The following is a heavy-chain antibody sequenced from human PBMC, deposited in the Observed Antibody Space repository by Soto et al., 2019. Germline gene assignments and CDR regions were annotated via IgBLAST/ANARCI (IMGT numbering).Heavy chain of an antibody. CDR2: SYSSGST. CDR3: ARCLESSDRFRYYGMDV. V-gene: IGHV4-59*01. D-gene: IGHD2-21*02. CDR1: GGSISSYY. Sequence: SETLSLTCTVSGGSISSYYWGWIRQPPGKGLEWIGYSYSSGSTNYNPSLKSRVTISVDTSKNQFSLKLSSVTAADTAVYYCARCLESSDRFRYYGMDVWGQGTTGTVSS. J-gene: IGHJ6*02.